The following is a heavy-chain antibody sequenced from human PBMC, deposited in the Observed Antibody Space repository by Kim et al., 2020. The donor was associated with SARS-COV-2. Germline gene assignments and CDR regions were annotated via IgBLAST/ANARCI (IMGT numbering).Heavy chain of an antibody. CDR1: GYTFTGYY. CDR2: INPNSGGT. V-gene: IGHV1-2*06. J-gene: IGHJ4*02. CDR3: ARVDLGYCSGGSCYCDY. Sequence: ASVKVSCKASGYTFTGYYMHWVRQAPGQGLEWMGRINPNSGGTNYAQKFQGRVTMTRDTSISTAYMELSRLRSDDTAVYYCARVDLGYCSGGSCYCDYWGQGTLVTVSS. D-gene: IGHD2-15*01.